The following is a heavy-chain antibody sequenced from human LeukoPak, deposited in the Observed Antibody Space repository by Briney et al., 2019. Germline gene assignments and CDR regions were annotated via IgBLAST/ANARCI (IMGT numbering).Heavy chain of an antibody. Sequence: SETLSLTCTVSGGSISSYYWSWIRQPPGKGLEWIGFISYSGGTNYNPSLKSRVTISLDTSTNQFSLKLSSVTAADTAVYYCARHYSSDPFDYWGQGTLVTVSS. CDR3: ARHYSSDPFDY. V-gene: IGHV4-59*01. J-gene: IGHJ4*02. CDR1: GGSISSYY. D-gene: IGHD6-19*01. CDR2: ISYSGGT.